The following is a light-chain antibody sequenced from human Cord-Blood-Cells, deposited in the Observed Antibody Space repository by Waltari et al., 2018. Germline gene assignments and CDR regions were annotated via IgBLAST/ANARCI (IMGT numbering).Light chain of an antibody. J-gene: IGLJ2*01. CDR2: DVS. CDR1: TSDVGGYNS. Sequence: QSALTQPASVSGSPGQSITISCTGTTSDVGGYNSFSWYQQHPGKAPNLMIYDVSNRPSGVSSRFSGSKSCNTASLTISGLQAEDEADYYCSSYTSSSTVVFGGGTKLTVL. CDR3: SSYTSSSTVV. V-gene: IGLV2-14*01.